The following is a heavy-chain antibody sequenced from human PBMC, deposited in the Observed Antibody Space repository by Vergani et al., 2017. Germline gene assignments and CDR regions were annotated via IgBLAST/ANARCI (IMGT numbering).Heavy chain of an antibody. V-gene: IGHV4-4*03. CDR1: GDSISSNNC. Sequence: QVQLQESGPGLVKPPGTLSLPCVVSGDSISSNNCWTWVRQPPGKGLEWVGEICHTEDTKYSPSLKSRVTVSVDESRNLFSLRLNSVTAADTAVYYCATIGYRRWGYYFDYWGQGILVTVSS. J-gene: IGHJ4*02. CDR2: ICHTEDT. CDR3: ATIGYRRWGYYFDY. D-gene: IGHD2-2*02.